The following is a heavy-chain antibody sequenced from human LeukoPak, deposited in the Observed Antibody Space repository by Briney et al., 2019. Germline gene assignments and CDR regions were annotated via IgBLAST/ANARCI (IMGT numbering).Heavy chain of an antibody. J-gene: IGHJ4*02. CDR1: GYTLTELS. CDR2: FDPEDGET. V-gene: IGHV1-24*01. D-gene: IGHD6-13*01. CDR3: ATASSSWGDYFDY. Sequence: GASVKVSCKVSGYTLTELSMHWVRQAPGKGLEWMGGFDPEDGETIYAQKFQGRVTMTEDTSTDTAYMELSSLRSEDTAVYYCATASSSWGDYFDYWGQETLVTVSS.